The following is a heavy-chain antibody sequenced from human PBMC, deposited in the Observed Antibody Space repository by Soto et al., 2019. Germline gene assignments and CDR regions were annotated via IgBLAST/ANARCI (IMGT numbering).Heavy chain of an antibody. D-gene: IGHD6-13*01. CDR3: ARGRQLYDY. CDR2: INHSGST. CDR1: GGSFSGYY. Sequence: PSETLSLTCAVYGGSFSGYYWSWIRQPPGKGLEWIGEINHSGSTNYNPSLKSRVTISVDTSKNQFSLKLSSVTAADTAVYYCARGRQLYDYWGQGTLVTVSS. V-gene: IGHV4-34*01. J-gene: IGHJ4*02.